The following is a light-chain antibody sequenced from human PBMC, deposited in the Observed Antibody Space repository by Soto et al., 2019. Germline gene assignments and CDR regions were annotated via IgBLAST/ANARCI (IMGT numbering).Light chain of an antibody. V-gene: IGLV2-14*01. CDR2: EVS. CDR1: SSDVGGYNY. Sequence: QSALTQPASVSGSPGQSITLSCTGTSSDVGGYNYVSWYQQHPGKAPKLMIYEVSNRPSGVSNRFSGSKSGNTASLTISGLQAEDEAEYYCSSYTSSSTRVFGGGTKVTVL. CDR3: SSYTSSSTRV. J-gene: IGLJ3*02.